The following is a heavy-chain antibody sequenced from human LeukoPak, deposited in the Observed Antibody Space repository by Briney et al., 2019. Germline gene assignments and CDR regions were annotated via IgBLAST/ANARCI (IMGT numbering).Heavy chain of an antibody. CDR2: IYHSGST. Sequence: SGTLSLTCAVSGGSISSSYWWTWVRQLPGKGLEWIGEIYHSGSTNYNPSLKSRVTMSVDTSKNLFSLKLYSVTAADTAVYYCARGNNYCSGGSCYYFDYWGQGTLVTVSS. CDR3: ARGNNYCSGGSCYYFDY. D-gene: IGHD2-15*01. J-gene: IGHJ4*02. V-gene: IGHV4-4*02. CDR1: GGSISSSYW.